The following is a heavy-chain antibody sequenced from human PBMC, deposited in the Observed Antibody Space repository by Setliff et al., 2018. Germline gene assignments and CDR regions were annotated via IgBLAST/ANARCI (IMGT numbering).Heavy chain of an antibody. V-gene: IGHV3-23*01. J-gene: IGHJ5*02. Sequence: GGSLRLSCAASGFSFSSYAMSWVRQAPGKGLEWASTTSGGGGFSTYYADSVKGRFTISRDNSNLFLQMNNLRAEDTAFYFCAKDASYYDILTGANYLDTWGRGTLVTVSS. D-gene: IGHD3-9*01. CDR3: AKDASYYDILTGANYLDT. CDR2: TSGGGGFST. CDR1: GFSFSSYA.